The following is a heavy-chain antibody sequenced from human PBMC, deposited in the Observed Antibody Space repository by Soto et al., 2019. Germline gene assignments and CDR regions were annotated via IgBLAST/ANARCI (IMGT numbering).Heavy chain of an antibody. CDR2: IYHSGST. V-gene: IGHV4-30-2*01. CDR3: ARGYSGYSSGWYSIRFDP. Sequence: SSETLSLTCAVSGGSISSGGYCWSWSRQPPGKGLEWIGYIYHSGSTYYNPSLKSRVTISVDRSKNQFSLKLSSVTAADTAVYYCARGYSGYSSGWYSIRFDPWGREPWSPSPQ. D-gene: IGHD6-19*01. CDR1: GGSISSGGYC. J-gene: IGHJ5*02.